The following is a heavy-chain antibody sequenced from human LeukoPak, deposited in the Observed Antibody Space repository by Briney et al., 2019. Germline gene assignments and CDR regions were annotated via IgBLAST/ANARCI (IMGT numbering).Heavy chain of an antibody. CDR2: INPNSGGT. CDR3: ARGPRWVKTWAWFDP. V-gene: IGHV1-2*02. D-gene: IGHD5-24*01. J-gene: IGHJ5*02. CDR1: GYTFTGYY. Sequence: ASVKLSSKPAGYTFTGYYMHWVRQAPGQGLGWMGGINPNSGGTNYAHTFHGRVTMTSDTSISTAYMELSRLRADDTAVYYCARGPRWVKTWAWFDPWGQGTLVTVSS.